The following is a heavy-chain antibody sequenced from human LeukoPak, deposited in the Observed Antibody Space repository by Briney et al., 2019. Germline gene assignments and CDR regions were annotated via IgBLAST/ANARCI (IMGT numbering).Heavy chain of an antibody. CDR3: ARFLFCGGDCLHAFDI. Sequence: SETLSLTCTVSGGSICSGYWSWIRQPPGKGLEWIGYIYYSGTTNYTPSLKSRVTISVDTSKNQFSLKLSSVTAADTAVYYCARFLFCGGDCLHAFDIWGQGTMVTVSS. CDR1: GGSICSGY. D-gene: IGHD2-21*02. J-gene: IGHJ3*02. CDR2: IYYSGTT. V-gene: IGHV4-59*01.